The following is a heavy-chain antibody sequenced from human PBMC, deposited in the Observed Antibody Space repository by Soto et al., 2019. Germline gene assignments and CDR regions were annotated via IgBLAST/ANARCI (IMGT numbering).Heavy chain of an antibody. V-gene: IGHV4-34*01. CDR3: ARVRDRGHEWLALNWFDP. CDR1: GGSFSGYY. CDR2: INYSGST. J-gene: IGHJ5*02. D-gene: IGHD6-19*01. Sequence: QVQLQQWGAGLLKPSETLSLTCAVYGGSFSGYYWSWIRQPPGKGLEWIGEINYSGSTNYNPSLRSGVNLSVFAARKQSSRVPGCVTGADSGVYSCARVRDRGHEWLALNWFDPWGEGTLVIVGS.